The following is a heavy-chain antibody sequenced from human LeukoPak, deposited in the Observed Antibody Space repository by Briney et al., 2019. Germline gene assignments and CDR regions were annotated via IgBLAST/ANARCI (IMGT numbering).Heavy chain of an antibody. Sequence: ASVKVSCKASGGTFSSYAISWVRQAPGQGLEWMGRIIPILGIANYAQKFQGRVTITADKSTSTAYMELSSLRSEDTAVYYCASYPTGYTGYYFDYWGQGTLVTVSS. D-gene: IGHD6-13*01. CDR1: GGTFSSYA. CDR3: ASYPTGYTGYYFDY. V-gene: IGHV1-69*04. J-gene: IGHJ4*02. CDR2: IIPILGIA.